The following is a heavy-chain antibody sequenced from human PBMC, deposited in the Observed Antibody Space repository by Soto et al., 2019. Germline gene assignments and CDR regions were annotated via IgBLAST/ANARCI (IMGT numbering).Heavy chain of an antibody. Sequence: EVQLLESGGGLVQPVGSLRLSCAASGFTFSSYAMSWVRQAPGKGLEWVSALSGSGISTYYADSVKGRFTISSDNSKNTLYLQMNSLRADDTAVYYCAKEHHDSSSWSEFDYWGQGTLVTVSS. J-gene: IGHJ4*02. D-gene: IGHD6-13*01. V-gene: IGHV3-23*01. CDR2: LSGSGIST. CDR1: GFTFSSYA. CDR3: AKEHHDSSSWSEFDY.